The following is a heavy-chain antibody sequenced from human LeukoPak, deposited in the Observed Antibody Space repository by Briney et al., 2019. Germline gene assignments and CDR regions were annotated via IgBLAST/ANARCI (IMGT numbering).Heavy chain of an antibody. CDR1: GGSISSGSYY. Sequence: SETLSLTCTVSGGSISSGSYYWRWIRQPAGKGLEWIGRIYTSGSTNYNPSLKSRVTISVDTSKNQFSLKLSSVTAADTAVYYCASGPYSSSWWRYYYYMDVWGKGTTVTISS. D-gene: IGHD6-13*01. CDR2: IYTSGST. V-gene: IGHV4-61*02. CDR3: ASGPYSSSWWRYYYYMDV. J-gene: IGHJ6*03.